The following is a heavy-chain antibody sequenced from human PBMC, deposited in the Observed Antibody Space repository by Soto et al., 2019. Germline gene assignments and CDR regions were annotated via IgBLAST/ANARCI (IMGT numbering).Heavy chain of an antibody. CDR1: GGSISSNY. J-gene: IGHJ4*02. Sequence: SETLSLTCTVSGGSISSNYWTWIRQPPGKGLEWIGYVYNSGSTNYNPSLKSRVTISEDTSKSQFSLKVNSMTAADTAVYYCARGSKESYQGSRIFDFWGRGTLVTVSS. CDR2: VYNSGST. CDR3: ARGSKESYQGSRIFDF. D-gene: IGHD3-10*01. V-gene: IGHV4-59*01.